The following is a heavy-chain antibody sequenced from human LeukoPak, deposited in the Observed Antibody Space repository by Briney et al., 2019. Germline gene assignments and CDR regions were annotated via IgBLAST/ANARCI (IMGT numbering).Heavy chain of an antibody. V-gene: IGHV1-69*13. CDR1: GGTFNSYA. CDR2: IIPIFGTA. Sequence: ASVTVSCTASGGTFNSYAISWVRQAPGQGLEWMGGIIPIFGTANYAQKFQGRVTITADESTSTAYMELSSLRSEDTAVYYCARAKGGGIVGATGAFDIWGQGTMVTVSS. D-gene: IGHD1-26*01. J-gene: IGHJ3*02. CDR3: ARAKGGGIVGATGAFDI.